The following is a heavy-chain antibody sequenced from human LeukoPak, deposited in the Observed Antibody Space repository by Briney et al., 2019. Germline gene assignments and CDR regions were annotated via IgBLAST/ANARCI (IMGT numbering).Heavy chain of an antibody. V-gene: IGHV1-2*02. CDR3: ARDEAASRLNSFDY. CDR1: GYPFTAYY. Sequence: ASVKVSCKASGYPFTAYYMHWVRQAPGQGLEWMGYINLNSGGTNYAQKFLGRLTMTRDTSISTAYMELSGLRSDDTAVYYCARDEAASRLNSFDYWGQGTLVTVSS. D-gene: IGHD6-6*01. CDR2: INLNSGGT. J-gene: IGHJ4*02.